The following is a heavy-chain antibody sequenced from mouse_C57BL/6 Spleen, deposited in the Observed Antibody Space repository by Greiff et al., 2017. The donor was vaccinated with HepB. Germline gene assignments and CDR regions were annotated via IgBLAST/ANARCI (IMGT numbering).Heavy chain of an antibody. J-gene: IGHJ3*01. D-gene: IGHD1-1*01. CDR1: GFTFSDYG. CDR2: ISSGSSTI. V-gene: IGHV5-17*01. Sequence: EVQLVESGGGLVKPRGSLKLSCAASGFTFSDYGMHWVRQAPEKGLEWVAYISSGSSTIYYADTVKGRFTISRDNAKNTLFLQMTSLRSEDTAMYYCARALTDWGQGTLVTVSA. CDR3: ARALTD.